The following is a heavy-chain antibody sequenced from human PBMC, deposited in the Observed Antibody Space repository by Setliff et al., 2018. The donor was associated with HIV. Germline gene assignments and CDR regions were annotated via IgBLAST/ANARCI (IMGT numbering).Heavy chain of an antibody. J-gene: IGHJ5*02. D-gene: IGHD2-8*01. Sequence: SETLSLTCTVSGVSISNYYWSWIRQPPGKGLEWIGYMYYSGNTNYNPSLKRRVTISVDTSKNQFSLKLISLTAADTAKYFCARGVQAQVVLMSYVKGRLDPWGQGTQVTVSS. CDR3: ARGVQAQVVLMSYVKGRLDP. CDR2: MYYSGNT. V-gene: IGHV4-59*12. CDR1: GVSISNYY.